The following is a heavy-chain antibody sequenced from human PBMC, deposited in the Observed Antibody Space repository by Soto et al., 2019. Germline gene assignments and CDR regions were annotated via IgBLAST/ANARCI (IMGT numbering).Heavy chain of an antibody. D-gene: IGHD3-22*01. J-gene: IGHJ4*02. V-gene: IGHV1-3*01. CDR1: GYTFTSYA. Sequence: ASVKVSCKASGYTFTSYAMHWVRQAPGQRLEWMGWINAGNGNTKYSQKFQGRVTITRDTSASTAYMELSSLRSEDTAVYYCARRKIRGITMIVVEDWGQGTLVTVSS. CDR3: ARRKIRGITMIVVED. CDR2: INAGNGNT.